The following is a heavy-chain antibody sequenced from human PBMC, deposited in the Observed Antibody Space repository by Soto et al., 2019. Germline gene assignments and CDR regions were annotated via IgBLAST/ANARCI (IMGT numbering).Heavy chain of an antibody. D-gene: IGHD3-10*01. CDR1: GCTCRDHY. Sequence: VGSLRLSCTGSGCTCRDHYRLGFREAPRKGLEWGAYISSSGSTIYYADSVKGRVTISRDNAKNSLYLQMNSLRAEDTAVYYCATVSYNGPGSSINWFDPWGQGTLVTVSS. CDR3: ATVSYNGPGSSINWFDP. J-gene: IGHJ5*02. V-gene: IGHV3-11*01. CDR2: ISSSGSTI.